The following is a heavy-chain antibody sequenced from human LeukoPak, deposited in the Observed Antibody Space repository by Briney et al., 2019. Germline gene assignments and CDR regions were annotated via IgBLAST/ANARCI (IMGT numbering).Heavy chain of an antibody. Sequence: SETLSLTCTVSGGSISSSSYYWGWIRQPPGKGLEWIGSIYYSGSTYYNPSLKSRVTISVDTSKNQFSLKLSSVTAADTAVYYCARLGAEGSGSFSLFDYYYYYMDVWGKGTTDTVSS. J-gene: IGHJ6*03. CDR3: ARLGAEGSGSFSLFDYYYYYMDV. CDR1: GGSISSSSYY. D-gene: IGHD3-10*01. CDR2: IYYSGST. V-gene: IGHV4-39*01.